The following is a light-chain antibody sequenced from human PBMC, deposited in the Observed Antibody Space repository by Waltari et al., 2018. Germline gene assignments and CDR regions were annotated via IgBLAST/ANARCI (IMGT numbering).Light chain of an antibody. CDR3: CSYAGSSTYVV. J-gene: IGLJ2*01. CDR2: DVS. CDR1: SSDVGGYNY. Sequence: QSALTQPASVSGSPGQSITISCTGTSSDVGGYNYVSWYQQHPGKAPKLMIYDVSKRPSVVSNRFSGSKSGNTASLTISGRQAEDEADYYCCSYAGSSTYVVFGGGTKLTVL. V-gene: IGLV2-23*02.